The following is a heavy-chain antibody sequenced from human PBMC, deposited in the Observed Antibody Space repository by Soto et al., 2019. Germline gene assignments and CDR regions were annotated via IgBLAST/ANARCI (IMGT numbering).Heavy chain of an antibody. CDR1: GFIFTDYA. CDR3: ARENSRISPRLFQH. D-gene: IGHD6-6*01. V-gene: IGHV3-30-3*01. CDR2: ISPAGTNQ. Sequence: PGGSLRLSCVASGFIFTDYAMHWARQAPVKVLEWVALISPAGTNQYYADSAKGRFTISRDNYKNTLYLQMNSLRPEDTGLYYCARENSRISPRLFQHWGHGTLVTVSS. J-gene: IGHJ1*01.